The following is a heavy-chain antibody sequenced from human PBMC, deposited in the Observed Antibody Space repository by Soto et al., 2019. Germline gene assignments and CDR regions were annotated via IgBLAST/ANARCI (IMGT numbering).Heavy chain of an antibody. D-gene: IGHD3-3*01. J-gene: IGHJ3*02. CDR2: MNPNSGNT. Sequence: ASVKVSCKASGYTFTSYDINWVRQATGQGLEWMGWMNPNSGNTGYAQKFQGRVTMTRNTSISTAYMELSSLRSEDTAAYYCAVCYDFWSGYYGAFDIWGQGTMVTVSS. CDR3: AVCYDFWSGYYGAFDI. CDR1: GYTFTSYD. V-gene: IGHV1-8*01.